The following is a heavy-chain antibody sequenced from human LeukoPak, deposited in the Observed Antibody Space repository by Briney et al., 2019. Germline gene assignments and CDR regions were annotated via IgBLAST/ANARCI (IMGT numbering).Heavy chain of an antibody. Sequence: GGSLRLSCAASGFTFSSYEMNWVRQAPGKGLEWVSYISSSGSTIYYADSVKGRFTISRDNAKNSLYLQMNNLRPEDMALYYCAKDPKRGEQWLLSGFDPWGQGTLVTVSS. V-gene: IGHV3-48*03. CDR1: GFTFSSYE. CDR2: ISSSGSTI. D-gene: IGHD6-19*01. CDR3: AKDPKRGEQWLLSGFDP. J-gene: IGHJ5*02.